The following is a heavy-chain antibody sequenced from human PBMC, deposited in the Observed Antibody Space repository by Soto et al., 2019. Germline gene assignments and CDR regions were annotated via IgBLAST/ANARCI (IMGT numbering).Heavy chain of an antibody. V-gene: IGHV4-39*01. CDR2: IYYDGST. J-gene: IGHJ5*02. CDR1: GGSISSSTYY. Sequence: SETLSLTCTVSGGSISSSTYYWGWIRQPPGKGLERIGNIYYDGSTYYNPSLKSRVTVSVDTSKSQFSLKLSSVTAADTAVYYCAILRSTRTGKGWFEPWGQGTRVTVSS. D-gene: IGHD1-1*01. CDR3: AILRSTRTGKGWFEP.